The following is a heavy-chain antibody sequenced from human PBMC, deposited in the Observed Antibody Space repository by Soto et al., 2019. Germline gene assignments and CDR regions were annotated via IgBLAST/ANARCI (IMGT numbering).Heavy chain of an antibody. CDR3: ARDMSGGTYNYYYGMDV. V-gene: IGHV3-23*01. D-gene: IGHD1-26*01. CDR2: ISGSGSPT. Sequence: GGCLRLSCAASGFIFSSYAMTWVRQAPGRGLEWVSAISGSGSPTYYADSVKGRFTISRDNSKNTLYLQMNSLRADDTAVYYCARDMSGGTYNYYYGMDVWGQGTTVTVSS. CDR1: GFIFSSYA. J-gene: IGHJ6*02.